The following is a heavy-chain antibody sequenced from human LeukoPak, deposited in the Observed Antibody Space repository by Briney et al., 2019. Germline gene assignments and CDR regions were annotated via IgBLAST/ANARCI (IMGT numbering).Heavy chain of an antibody. CDR1: GFTFSSYA. CDR2: ISYDGSNK. J-gene: IGHJ6*02. V-gene: IGHV3-30-3*01. CDR3: ARELEVDTAMDTYYYYGMDV. Sequence: GGSLRLSCAASGFTFSSYAMHWVRQAPGKGLEWVAVISYDGSNKYYADSVKGRFTISRDNSKNTLYLQMNSLRAEDTAVYYCARELEVDTAMDTYYYYGMDVWGQGTTVTVSS. D-gene: IGHD5-18*01.